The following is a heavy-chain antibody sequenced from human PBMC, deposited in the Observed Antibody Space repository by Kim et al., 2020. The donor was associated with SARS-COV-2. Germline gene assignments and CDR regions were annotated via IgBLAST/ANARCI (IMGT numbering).Heavy chain of an antibody. V-gene: IGHV4-34*01. CDR3: ARVLLWFGELWFDP. Sequence: NPSLKSRVTISVDTSKNQSSLKRSSVTAAETAVYYCARVLLWFGELWFDPWGQGTLVTVSS. D-gene: IGHD3-10*01. J-gene: IGHJ5*02.